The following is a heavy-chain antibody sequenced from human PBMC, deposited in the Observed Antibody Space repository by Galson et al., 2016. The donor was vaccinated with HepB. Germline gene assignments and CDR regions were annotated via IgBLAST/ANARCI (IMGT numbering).Heavy chain of an antibody. V-gene: IGHV3-7*01. CDR3: ARSGEPS. CDR1: GFTFSSYS. J-gene: IGHJ5*02. D-gene: IGHD4-17*01. CDR2: INQDGIEK. Sequence: SLRLSCAASGFTFSSYSMNWVRQAPGKGLEWVANINQDGIEKYYVGSVEGRFTISRDNAQKSLYLQMDSLRAEDTAVYYCARSGEPSWGQGTLVTVSS.